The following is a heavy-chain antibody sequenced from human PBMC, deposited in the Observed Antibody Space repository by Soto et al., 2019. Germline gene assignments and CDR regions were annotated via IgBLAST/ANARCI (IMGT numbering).Heavy chain of an antibody. D-gene: IGHD4-17*01. CDR2: ISSSSSTI. J-gene: IGHJ3*02. CDR3: ARVSRWGLDDYGDFRDAFDI. V-gene: IGHV3-48*01. Sequence: GGSLRLSCAASGFTFSSYSMNWVRQAPGKGLEWVSYISSSSSTIYYADSVKGRFTISRDNAKNSLYLQMNSLRAEDTAVYYCARVSRWGLDDYGDFRDAFDIWGQGTMVTVSS. CDR1: GFTFSSYS.